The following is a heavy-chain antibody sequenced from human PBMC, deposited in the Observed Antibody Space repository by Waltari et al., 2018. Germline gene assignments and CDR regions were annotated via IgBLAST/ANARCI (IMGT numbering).Heavy chain of an antibody. CDR1: GIIFSAEG. CDR2: IWYDGSQK. Sequence: QEQLVESGGGVVQPGRSLRLSCAASGIIFSAEGRHWVRQAPGKGLEWVAVIWYDGSQKYYGDSVKGRFTISRDNSKNTLYLEMNSLRAEDTAVYYCARDLGSSGRYVEEYYHYGMDVWGQGTTVIVSS. CDR3: ARDLGSSGRYVEEYYHYGMDV. D-gene: IGHD6-19*01. J-gene: IGHJ6*02. V-gene: IGHV3-33*01.